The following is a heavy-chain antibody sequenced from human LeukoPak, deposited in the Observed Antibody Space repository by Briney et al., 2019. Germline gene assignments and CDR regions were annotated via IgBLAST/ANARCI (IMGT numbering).Heavy chain of an antibody. J-gene: IGHJ4*02. V-gene: IGHV3-21*01. CDR1: GFTFSSYS. Sequence: GGSVRLSCAASGFTFSSYSMNWVRQAPGKGLEWVSSISSSSSYIYYADSVKGRFTISRDNAKNSLYLQMNSLRAEDTAVYYCAKSGIAAAGTYDYWGQGTLVTVSS. CDR2: ISSSSSYI. D-gene: IGHD6-13*01. CDR3: AKSGIAAAGTYDY.